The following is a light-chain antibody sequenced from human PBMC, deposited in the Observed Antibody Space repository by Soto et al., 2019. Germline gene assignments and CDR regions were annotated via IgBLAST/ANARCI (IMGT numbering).Light chain of an antibody. V-gene: IGKV1-33*01. J-gene: IGKJ2*01. Sequence: DIQMTQSPSSLSASVGDRVTITCQASQDISNYLNWYQQKPGKAPKLLIYDASNLETGVPSRFSGSVSGTDFTVTISSLQPEDIATYYCQQYGNLPRTFGQGTKLEIK. CDR3: QQYGNLPRT. CDR1: QDISNY. CDR2: DAS.